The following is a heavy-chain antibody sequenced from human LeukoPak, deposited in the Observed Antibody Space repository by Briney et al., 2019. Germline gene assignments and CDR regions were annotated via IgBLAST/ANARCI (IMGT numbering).Heavy chain of an antibody. V-gene: IGHV4-59*08. D-gene: IGHD3-22*01. CDR1: GGSISSYY. Sequence: PSETLSLTCTVSGGSISSYYWSWIRQPPGKGLEWIGYIYYSGSTNYNPSLKSRVTISVDTSKNQFSLKLSSVTAADTAVYYCVGRYDSSGHYFDYWGQGTLVTVSS. J-gene: IGHJ4*02. CDR2: IYYSGST. CDR3: VGRYDSSGHYFDY.